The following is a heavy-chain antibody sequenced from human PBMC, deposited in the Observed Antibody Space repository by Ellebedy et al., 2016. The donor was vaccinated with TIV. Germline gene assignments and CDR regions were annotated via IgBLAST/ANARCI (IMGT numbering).Heavy chain of an antibody. J-gene: IGHJ4*02. V-gene: IGHV3-11*06. D-gene: IGHD3-3*01. CDR2: ISVSNIYT. CDR3: ARGGYDFWNPRY. CDR1: GFTFRDSY. Sequence: GESLKISCAASGFTFRDSYMSWVRQPPGKGLEWVSFISVSNIYTNYADSVKGRFTIPRDNAKNSLYLQMNSLRAEDTAVYYCARGGYDFWNPRYWGQGTLVTVSS.